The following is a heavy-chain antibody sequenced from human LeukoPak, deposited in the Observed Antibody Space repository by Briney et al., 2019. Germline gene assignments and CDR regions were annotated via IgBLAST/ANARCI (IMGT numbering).Heavy chain of an antibody. CDR3: ASEYYDILTGYTPHDY. CDR1: GGSISSSGYY. Sequence: SETLSLTCTVSGGSISSSGYYWGWIRQPPGKGLEWIGSIYYGGSTYYNPSLKSRVTISGDTSKNQFSLKLSSVTAADTAVYYCASEYYDILTGYTPHDYWGQGTLVTVSS. J-gene: IGHJ4*02. CDR2: IYYGGST. D-gene: IGHD3-9*01. V-gene: IGHV4-39*01.